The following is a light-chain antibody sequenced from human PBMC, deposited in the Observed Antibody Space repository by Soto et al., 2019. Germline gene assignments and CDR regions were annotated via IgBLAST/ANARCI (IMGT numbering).Light chain of an antibody. CDR1: QSVSSSY. CDR3: QQYGGSVPWT. CDR2: DTS. J-gene: IGKJ1*01. V-gene: IGKV3-20*01. Sequence: EIVLTQSPGTLSLSPGERATLSCRALQSVSSSYLAWYQQTPGQAPRLLVYDTSYRATGVPDRFSGSGSGTDFTLTISRLEPEDFAVYYCQQYGGSVPWTFGQGTKVDI.